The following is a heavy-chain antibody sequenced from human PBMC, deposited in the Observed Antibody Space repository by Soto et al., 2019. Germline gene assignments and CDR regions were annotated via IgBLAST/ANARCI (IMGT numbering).Heavy chain of an antibody. D-gene: IGHD6-13*01. CDR1: GYTFTGYY. V-gene: IGHV1-2*04. CDR2: INPNSGGT. CDR3: ARDTGRLSSHRLYGMDV. Sequence: QVQLVQSGAEVKKPGASVKVSCKASGYTFTGYYMHWVRQAPGQGLEWMGWINPNSGGTNYAQKFQGWVTITRDTSIGTANMELSRLRSDDTAVYYCARDTGRLSSHRLYGMDVWGQGTTVTVSS. J-gene: IGHJ6*02.